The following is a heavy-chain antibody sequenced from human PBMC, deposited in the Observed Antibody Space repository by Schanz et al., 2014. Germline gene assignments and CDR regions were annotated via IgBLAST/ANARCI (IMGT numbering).Heavy chain of an antibody. CDR2: IRGSGGGT. CDR3: ARGVGGPFYYYGLDV. D-gene: IGHD3-3*01. V-gene: IGHV3-NL1*01. Sequence: QVQLVESGGGVVQPGRSLRLSCAASGFTFSNFAIHWVRQAPGKGLEWVSSIRGSGGGTDYADSVKGRFTISRDKSKNTLFLQMNSLRAEDTAVYYCARGVGGPFYYYGLDVWGQGTTVTVSS. CDR1: GFTFSNFA. J-gene: IGHJ6*02.